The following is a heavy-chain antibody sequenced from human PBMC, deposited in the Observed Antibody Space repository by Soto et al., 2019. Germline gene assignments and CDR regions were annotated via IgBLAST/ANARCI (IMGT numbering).Heavy chain of an antibody. V-gene: IGHV3-30*18. CDR2: RSYDDGGNK. D-gene: IGHD2-2*01. J-gene: IGHJ6*02. Sequence: QVQLVESGGGVVQPGRSLRLSCAASGFTFSGYGMHCLRQAPGKGLEWVAARSYDDGGNKFYTDSVKGRFTISRDNSNNTLYLEMSSLRGEDTAVYSCAKGRCASSSCPRSYGVDIWGQGTTVTVSS. CDR3: AKGRCASSSCPRSYGVDI. CDR1: GFTFSGYG.